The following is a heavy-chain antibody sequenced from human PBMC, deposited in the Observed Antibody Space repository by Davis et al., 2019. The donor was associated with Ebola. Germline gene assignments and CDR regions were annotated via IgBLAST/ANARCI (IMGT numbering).Heavy chain of an antibody. V-gene: IGHV4-4*02. D-gene: IGHD3-22*01. J-gene: IGHJ4*02. CDR2: ISQSGSA. CDR3: ARDAYDNTDFVYFDS. CDR1: AGSISSNNW. Sequence: MPGGSLRLSCSVSAGSISSNNWWSWVRQPPGKGLEWIGEISQSGSANYNPSLKSRFTISVDKSKNQFSLKVTSVTAADTAVYYCARDAYDNTDFVYFDSWGQGTLVVVSS.